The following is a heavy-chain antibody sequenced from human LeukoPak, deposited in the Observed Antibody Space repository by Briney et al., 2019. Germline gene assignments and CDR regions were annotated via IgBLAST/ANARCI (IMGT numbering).Heavy chain of an antibody. J-gene: IGHJ4*02. Sequence: GGSQRLSCAASGFTVSSNYMSWVRQAPGKGLEWVSVIYSGGSTYYADSVRGRFTISRDNSKNTLYLQMNSLGAEDTAVYYCARVSYYDSSGYYFLSYVDYWGQGTLVTVSS. CDR2: IYSGGST. CDR3: ARVSYYDSSGYYFLSYVDY. D-gene: IGHD3-22*01. V-gene: IGHV3-53*01. CDR1: GFTVSSNY.